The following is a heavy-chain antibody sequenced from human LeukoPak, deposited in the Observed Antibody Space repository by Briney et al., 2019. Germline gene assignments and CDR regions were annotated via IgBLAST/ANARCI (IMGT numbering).Heavy chain of an antibody. D-gene: IGHD2-15*01. CDR3: ARQEYCSGGSCYTWFDP. CDR1: GYSINSYW. CDR2: NYPSDSDI. V-gene: IGHV5-51*01. J-gene: IGHJ5*02. Sequence: GESLKISCKGSGYSINSYWIGRVRQMPGKGLEWMVINYPSDSDIRYSPSFQSQVTISADKSISAASLQWSSLKASDTAMYYCARQEYCSGGSCYTWFDPWGQGTLVTVSS.